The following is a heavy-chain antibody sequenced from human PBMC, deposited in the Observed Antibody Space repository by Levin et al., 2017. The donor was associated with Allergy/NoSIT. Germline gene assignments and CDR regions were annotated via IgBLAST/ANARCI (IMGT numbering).Heavy chain of an antibody. V-gene: IGHV1-2*06. J-gene: IGHJ4*02. CDR2: INPNSGGT. D-gene: IGHD3-10*01. CDR1: GYTFTGYY. Sequence: ASVKVSCKASGYTFTGYYMHWVRQAPGQGLEWMGRINPNSGGTNYAQKFQGRVTMTRDTSISTAYMELSRLRSDDTAVYYCARDAMVLWFRELLPGGYWGQGTLVTVSS. CDR3: ARDAMVLWFRELLPGGY.